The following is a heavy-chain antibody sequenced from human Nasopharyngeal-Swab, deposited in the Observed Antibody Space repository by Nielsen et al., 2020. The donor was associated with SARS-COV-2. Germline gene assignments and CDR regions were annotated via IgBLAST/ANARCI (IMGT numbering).Heavy chain of an antibody. D-gene: IGHD2-2*01. CDR2: IDPSDSYT. V-gene: IGHV5-10-1*01. Sequence: VRQMPGKGLQWMGRIDPSDSYTKYSPSFEGHVPFAADKSIGTVYLQWSSLRASDTAMYYCARLPYSSTSYYALDSWGQGTLVTVSS. CDR3: ARLPYSSTSYYALDS. J-gene: IGHJ5*01.